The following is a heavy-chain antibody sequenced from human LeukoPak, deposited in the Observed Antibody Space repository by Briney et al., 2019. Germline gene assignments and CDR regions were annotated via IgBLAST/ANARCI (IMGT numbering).Heavy chain of an antibody. CDR3: ARGRPQCTGGVCYKRWFDP. J-gene: IGHJ5*02. Sequence: SETLSLTCAVYGGSFSGYYWSWIRQPPGKGLEWIGEINHSGSTNYNPSLKSRVTISVDTSKNQFSLKLSSVTAADTAVYYCARGRPQCTGGVCYKRWFDPWGQGTLVTVSS. V-gene: IGHV4-34*01. CDR1: GGSFSGYY. D-gene: IGHD2-8*02. CDR2: INHSGST.